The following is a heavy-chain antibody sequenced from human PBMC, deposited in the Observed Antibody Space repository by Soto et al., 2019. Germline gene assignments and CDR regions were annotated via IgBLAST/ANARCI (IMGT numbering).Heavy chain of an antibody. CDR3: TRLPPARRGYCSGGSCYPVDY. V-gene: IGHV3-49*04. CDR2: ITSTNYGGTT. CDR1: GFTFGDYA. J-gene: IGHJ4*02. D-gene: IGHD2-15*01. Sequence: EVQRVDSGGGLVQPGRSLRLSCTASGFTFGDYAMIWVRQAPGKGLEWVGYITSTNYGGTTEHAASVNGRFAISRDDSTSSVYLQMKSLKTEDTAIYSCTRLPPARRGYCSGGSCYPVDYGGQGTLVTVSS.